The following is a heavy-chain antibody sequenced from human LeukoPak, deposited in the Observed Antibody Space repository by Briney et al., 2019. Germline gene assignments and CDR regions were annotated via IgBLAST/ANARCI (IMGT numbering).Heavy chain of an antibody. CDR3: ARGQLVLDYYYYYMDV. CDR2: ISAYNGNT. Sequence: ASVKVSCKASGYTFTSYGISWVRQAPGQGLEWMGWISAYNGNTNYAQKLQGRVTMTTDTSTSTAYMELRSLRSDDTAVYYCARGQLVLDYYYYYMDVWGKGTTVTVSS. V-gene: IGHV1-18*01. D-gene: IGHD6-6*01. CDR1: GYTFTSYG. J-gene: IGHJ6*03.